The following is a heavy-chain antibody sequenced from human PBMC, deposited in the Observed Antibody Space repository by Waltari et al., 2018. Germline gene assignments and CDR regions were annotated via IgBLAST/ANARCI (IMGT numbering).Heavy chain of an antibody. CDR2: IYYSGST. CDR3: ARDLAGNYDILTGNQGRRWFDP. D-gene: IGHD3-9*01. V-gene: IGHV4-30-4*08. CDR1: GGSISSGDYY. Sequence: QVQLQESGPGLVKPSQTLSLTCTVSGGSISSGDYYWSWIRQPPGKGLEWIGYIYYSGSTYYNPSLKSRVTISVDTSKNQFSLKLSSVTAADTAVYYCARDLAGNYDILTGNQGRRWFDPWGQGTLVTVSS. J-gene: IGHJ5*02.